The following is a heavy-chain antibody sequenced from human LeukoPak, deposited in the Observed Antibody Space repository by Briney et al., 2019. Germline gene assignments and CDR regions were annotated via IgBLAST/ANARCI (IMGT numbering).Heavy chain of an antibody. J-gene: IGHJ5*02. CDR3: ARVGGPLVGATTAWFDP. CDR2: IIPILGIA. V-gene: IGHV1-69*04. CDR1: EGTFSSYA. Sequence: GSSVKVSCKASEGTFSSYAISWVRQAPGQGLEWMGRIIPILGIANYAQKFQGRVTITADKSTSTAYMELSSLRSEDTAVYYCARVGGPLVGATTAWFDPWGQGTLVTVSS. D-gene: IGHD1-26*01.